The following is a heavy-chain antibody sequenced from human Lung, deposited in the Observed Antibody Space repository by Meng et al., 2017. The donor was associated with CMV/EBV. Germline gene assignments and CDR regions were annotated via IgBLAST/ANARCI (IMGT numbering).Heavy chain of an antibody. V-gene: IGHV3-43D*03. CDR3: AKDRHYYDSSGPLDY. J-gene: IGHJ4*02. Sequence: GESXKISCAASGFTFDDYAMHWVRQAPGKGLEWVSLISWDGGSTYYADSVKGRFTISRDNSKNSLYLQMNSLRAEDTALYYCAKDRHYYDSSGPLDYWGQGTLVTVSS. CDR1: GFTFDDYA. CDR2: ISWDGGST. D-gene: IGHD3-22*01.